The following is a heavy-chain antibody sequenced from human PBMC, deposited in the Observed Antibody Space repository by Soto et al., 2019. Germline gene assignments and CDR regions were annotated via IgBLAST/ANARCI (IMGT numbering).Heavy chain of an antibody. CDR3: ARVQPLGIRGGNYFDY. CDR1: GFTFSSYA. J-gene: IGHJ4*02. Sequence: GGSLRLSCAASGFTFSSYAMHWVRQAPGKGLVYVSAISSNGGSTYYANSEKGRFTISRDNSKNTLYLQMGSLRAEDMAVYYCARVQPLGIRGGNYFDYWGQGTLVTVSS. V-gene: IGHV3-64*01. CDR2: ISSNGGST. D-gene: IGHD7-27*01.